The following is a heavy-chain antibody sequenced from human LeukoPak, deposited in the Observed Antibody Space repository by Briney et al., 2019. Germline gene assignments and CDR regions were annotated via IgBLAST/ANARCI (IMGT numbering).Heavy chain of an antibody. CDR1: GYTFTGYY. CDR3: ARDRSYCSSTSCPPDWFDP. V-gene: IGHV1-2*02. D-gene: IGHD2-2*01. J-gene: IGHJ5*02. Sequence: ASMKVSCKASGYTFTGYYMHWVRQAPGQGLEWMGWINPNSGGTNYAQKFQGRVTMTRDTSISTAYMELSRLRSDDTAVYYCARDRSYCSSTSCPPDWFDPWGQGTLVTVSS. CDR2: INPNSGGT.